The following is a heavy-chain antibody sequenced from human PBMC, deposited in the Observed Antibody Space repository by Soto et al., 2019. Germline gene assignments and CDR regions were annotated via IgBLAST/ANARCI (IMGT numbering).Heavy chain of an antibody. V-gene: IGHV3-23*01. Sequence: GGSLRLSCAASGFTFNNYAMSWVRQAPGKGLEWVSVISGGGGTTYYADSARGRFTISRDNSKNTLYLQMNSLRAEDTAVYYCAKGGFCSGGSCYPGIDYWGQGTLVTVSS. CDR2: ISGGGGTT. CDR3: AKGGFCSGGSCYPGIDY. CDR1: GFTFNNYA. J-gene: IGHJ4*02. D-gene: IGHD2-15*01.